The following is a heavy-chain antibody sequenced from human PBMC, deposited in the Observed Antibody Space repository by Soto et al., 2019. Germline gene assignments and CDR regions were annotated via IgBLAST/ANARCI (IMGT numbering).Heavy chain of an antibody. J-gene: IGHJ5*01. D-gene: IGHD2-2*02. Sequence: VASLKVSCKASGYTFSGYHMHWVRQAPGQGLEWMGWVNVYNGETNIAQKFQGRVATTRDTSITTAYVELSRLRFDDTAVYFCAREGATRRPSRPAIGWLESWGQGXLVTVYS. V-gene: IGHV1-2*02. CDR1: GYTFSGYH. CDR2: VNVYNGET. CDR3: AREGATRRPSRPAIGWLES.